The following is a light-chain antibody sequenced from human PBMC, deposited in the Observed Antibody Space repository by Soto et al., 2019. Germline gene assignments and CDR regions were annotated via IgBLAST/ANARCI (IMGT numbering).Light chain of an antibody. J-gene: IGKJ4*01. V-gene: IGKV3-20*01. CDR3: QQYGSSPPLT. CDR1: QSVSSSY. CDR2: GAS. Sequence: EIVLTQSPGTLSLSPGERATLSCRASQSVSSSYLAWYQQKPGQAPRLLIYGASSRATGIPDRFSGSGSGTDFTLTISRLESEDFAVYYCQQYGSSPPLTFGGGTKVDIK.